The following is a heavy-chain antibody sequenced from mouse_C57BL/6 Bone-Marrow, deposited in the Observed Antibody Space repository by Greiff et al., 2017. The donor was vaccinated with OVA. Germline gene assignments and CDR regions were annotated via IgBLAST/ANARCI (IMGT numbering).Heavy chain of an antibody. V-gene: IGHV1-81*01. J-gene: IGHJ4*01. Sequence: QVQLKESGAELARPGASVTLSCKASGYTFTSYGISWVKQRTGQGLEWIGAIYPRSGNTYYNEKFKGKATLTADKSSSTAYMELRSLTSEDSAVYFCARSGGNYAMDYWGQGTSVTVSS. CDR2: IYPRSGNT. CDR3: ARSGGNYAMDY. CDR1: GYTFTSYG.